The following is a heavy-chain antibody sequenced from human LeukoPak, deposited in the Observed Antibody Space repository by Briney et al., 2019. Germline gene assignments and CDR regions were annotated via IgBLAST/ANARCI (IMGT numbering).Heavy chain of an antibody. D-gene: IGHD3-3*01. CDR3: ARLVGITIFGVVIRNYYYYYMDV. CDR1: GGSFSGYY. Sequence: SETLSLTCAVYGGSFSGYYWSWIRQPPGKGLEWIGEINHSGSTNYNPSLTGRVTISVDTSKNQFSLKLSSVTAADTAVYYCARLVGITIFGVVIRNYYYYYMDVWGKGTTVTVSS. J-gene: IGHJ6*03. V-gene: IGHV4-34*01. CDR2: INHSGST.